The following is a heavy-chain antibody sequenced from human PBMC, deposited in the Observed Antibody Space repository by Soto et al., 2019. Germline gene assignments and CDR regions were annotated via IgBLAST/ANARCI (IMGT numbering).Heavy chain of an antibody. Sequence: QVQLVESGGGVVQPGRSLRLSCAASGFTFSSYGMHWVRQAPGKGLEWVAVIWYDGSNKYYADSVKGRFTISRDNSKNTLYLQMNSLRAEDTAVYYCARDLGSGSPDYWGQGTLVTVSS. D-gene: IGHD7-27*01. J-gene: IGHJ4*02. CDR1: GFTFSSYG. CDR3: ARDLGSGSPDY. V-gene: IGHV3-33*01. CDR2: IWYDGSNK.